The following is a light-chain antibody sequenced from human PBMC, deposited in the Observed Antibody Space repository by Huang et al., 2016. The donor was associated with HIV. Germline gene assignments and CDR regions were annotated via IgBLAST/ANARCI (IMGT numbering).Light chain of an antibody. CDR3: QQYGSSPWT. CDR1: QSVSSSY. V-gene: IGKV3-20*01. Sequence: EIVLTQSPGTLSLSPGERATRSCRASQSVSSSYIAWYQQKPGQAPRRLICGASSRATGIPDRFSGSGSGTDFTLTISRLEPEDFAVYYCQQYGSSPWTFGQGTKVEIK. CDR2: GAS. J-gene: IGKJ1*01.